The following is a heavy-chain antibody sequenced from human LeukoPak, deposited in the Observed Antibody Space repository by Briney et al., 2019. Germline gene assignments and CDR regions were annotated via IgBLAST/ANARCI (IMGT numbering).Heavy chain of an antibody. CDR2: ISVGGDVT. CDR1: GFTFASCA. Sequence: PGGSLRLSCAASGFTFASCAMAWVRQAPGKGLEWVSMISVGGDVTFYADSVKGRFTISRDNSKNTLYLQMNSLRAEDTGIDYCAKATRGSSYYDAVEFWGQGTMVIVSS. CDR3: AKATRGSSYYDAVEF. J-gene: IGHJ3*01. V-gene: IGHV3-23*01. D-gene: IGHD3-10*01.